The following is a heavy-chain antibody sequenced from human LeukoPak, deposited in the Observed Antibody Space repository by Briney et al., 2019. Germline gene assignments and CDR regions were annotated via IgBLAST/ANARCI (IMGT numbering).Heavy chain of an antibody. Sequence: SETLSLTCTVSGGSISSSSYYWGWIRQPPGKGLEWIGEINHSGSTNYNPSLKSRVTISVDTSKNQFSLKLSSVTAADTAVYYCATDRDSSGWYPDAFGIWGQGTMVTVSS. D-gene: IGHD6-19*01. V-gene: IGHV4-39*07. J-gene: IGHJ3*02. CDR3: ATDRDSSGWYPDAFGI. CDR2: INHSGST. CDR1: GGSISSSSYY.